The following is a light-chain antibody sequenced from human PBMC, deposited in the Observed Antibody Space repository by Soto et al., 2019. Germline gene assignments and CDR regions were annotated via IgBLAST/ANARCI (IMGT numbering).Light chain of an antibody. V-gene: IGLV1-47*02. J-gene: IGLJ1*01. Sequence: QSVLTQPPSASGTPGQRVTISCSGSSSNIGSNYVFWYQQLPGTAPKLLIYTNNQRPSGVPDRFSGSKSGTSASLAISGLRSKDEADYYCEAWDDSLSGLYVFGTGTKVTAL. CDR2: TNN. CDR1: SSNIGSNY. CDR3: EAWDDSLSGLYV.